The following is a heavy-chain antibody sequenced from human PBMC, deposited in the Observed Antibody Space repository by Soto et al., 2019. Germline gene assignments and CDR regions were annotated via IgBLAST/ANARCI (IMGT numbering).Heavy chain of an antibody. CDR3: ARAKEAGFDY. V-gene: IGHV3-7*01. D-gene: IGHD3-10*01. Sequence: EVQLVESGGGLVQPGGSLRLSCAASGFTFSNYWMSWVRQAPGKGLEWVANIKQDGSEKYYVDSVKGRFTISRDNAKNSIYLQMNSLRAEDTAVYYCARAKEAGFDYWGQGSLVTVSS. CDR2: IKQDGSEK. J-gene: IGHJ4*02. CDR1: GFTFSNYW.